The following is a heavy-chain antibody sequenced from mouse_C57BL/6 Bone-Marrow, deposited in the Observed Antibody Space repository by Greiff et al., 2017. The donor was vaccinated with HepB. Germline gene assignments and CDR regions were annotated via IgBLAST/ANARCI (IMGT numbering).Heavy chain of an antibody. D-gene: IGHD2-4*01. CDR1: GYTFTSYG. Sequence: VQLQQSGAELARPGASVKLSCKASGYTFTSYGISWVKQRTGQGLEWIGEIYPRSGNTYYNEKFKGKATLAADKSSSTAYMELRSLTSEDSAVSFCARWGLRPFFDYWGQGTTLTVSS. J-gene: IGHJ2*01. CDR3: ARWGLRPFFDY. V-gene: IGHV1-81*01. CDR2: IYPRSGNT.